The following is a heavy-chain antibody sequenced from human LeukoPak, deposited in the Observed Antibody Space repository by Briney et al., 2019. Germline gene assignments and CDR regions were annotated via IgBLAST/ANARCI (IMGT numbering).Heavy chain of an antibody. CDR2: INPNSGGT. D-gene: IGHD5-18*01. CDR3: ARDATAPIQLWLRNYYYYYMDV. Sequence: ASVKVSCKASGYTFTGYYMHWVRQAPGQGLEWMGRINPNSGGTNYAQKFQGRVTMTRDTSISTAYMELSRLRSDDTAVYYCARDATAPIQLWLRNYYYYYMDVWGKGTTVTVSS. CDR1: GYTFTGYY. V-gene: IGHV1-2*06. J-gene: IGHJ6*03.